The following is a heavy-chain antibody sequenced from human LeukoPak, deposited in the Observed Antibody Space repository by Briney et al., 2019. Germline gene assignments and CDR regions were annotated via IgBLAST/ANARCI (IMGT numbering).Heavy chain of an antibody. D-gene: IGHD3-10*01. CDR1: AGSISNYH. J-gene: IGHJ4*02. CDR3: ARTPMVRGVIHHYYFDY. V-gene: IGHV4-59*08. CDR2: IFYSGNT. Sequence: NTSETLSLTCTVAAGSISNYHWSWIRQPPGKGLEWIGCIFYSGNTYYNPSLKSRVTISVDTSKNQFSLRLSSVTAADTAVYYCARTPMVRGVIHHYYFDYWGQGTLVTVSS.